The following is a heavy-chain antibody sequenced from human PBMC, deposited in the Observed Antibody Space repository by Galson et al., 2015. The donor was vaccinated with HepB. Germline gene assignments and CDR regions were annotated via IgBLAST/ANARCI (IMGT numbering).Heavy chain of an antibody. J-gene: IGHJ6*03. D-gene: IGHD2-15*01. Sequence: SVKVSCKASGYTFTSYYIHWVRQAPGQGLEWMGIINPSGGSTSYAQKFQGRVTMTRDTSTSTAYMELSSLRSEDTAVYYCARAPTYSGYCSGGSCCEYYYYYMDVWGKGTTVTVSS. CDR2: INPSGGST. CDR3: ARAPTYSGYCSGGSCCEYYYYYMDV. CDR1: GYTFTSYY. V-gene: IGHV1-46*01.